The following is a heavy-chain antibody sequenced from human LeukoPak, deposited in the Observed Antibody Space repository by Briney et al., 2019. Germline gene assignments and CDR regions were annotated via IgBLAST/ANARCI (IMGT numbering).Heavy chain of an antibody. CDR2: ISSSSSTI. J-gene: IGHJ4*02. CDR1: RFTFSSYS. V-gene: IGHV3-48*01. D-gene: IGHD6-13*01. Sequence: GGSLRLSCAASRFTFSSYSMNWVRQAPGKGLEWVSYISSSSSTIYYADSVKGRFTISRDNAKNSLYLQMNSLRAEDTAVYYCASGYSMDYWGQGTLVTVSS. CDR3: ASGYSMDY.